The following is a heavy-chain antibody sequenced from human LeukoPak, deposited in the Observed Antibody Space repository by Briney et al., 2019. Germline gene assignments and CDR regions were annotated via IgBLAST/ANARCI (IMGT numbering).Heavy chain of an antibody. D-gene: IGHD6-19*01. CDR3: ARASYSSGDYYYYYYYMDV. CDR1: GGSISSGSYY. Sequence: SETLSLTCTVSGGSISSGSYYWSWIRQPAGKGLEWIGRIYTSGSTNYNPSLKSRVTISVDTSKNQFSLKLSSVTAADTAVYYCARASYSSGDYYYYYYYMDVWGKGTTVTISS. CDR2: IYTSGST. J-gene: IGHJ6*03. V-gene: IGHV4-61*02.